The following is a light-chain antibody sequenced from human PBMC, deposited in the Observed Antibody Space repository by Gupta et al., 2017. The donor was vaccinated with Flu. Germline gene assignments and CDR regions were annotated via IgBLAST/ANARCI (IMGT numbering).Light chain of an antibody. Sequence: EIEMTQSPATLSVSPGEKATPSCRASQSVNSNLAWYQQKPGQTPRLLIIGASTRATGIPARFSGSGSGTEFTLAISSLQSEDFAVYYCQQYKNWPRTFGQGTKVEIK. CDR3: QQYKNWPRT. CDR1: QSVNSN. CDR2: GAS. V-gene: IGKV3-15*01. J-gene: IGKJ1*01.